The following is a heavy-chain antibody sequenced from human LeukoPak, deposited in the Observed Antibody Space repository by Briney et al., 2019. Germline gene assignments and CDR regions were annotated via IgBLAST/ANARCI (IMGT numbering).Heavy chain of an antibody. CDR2: VYPGDSDT. V-gene: IGHV5-51*01. D-gene: IGHD4-23*01. Sequence: GESLQISCEGSGYPFATYWIAWVRQMPGKGLEWMGIVYPGDSDTKYSPSFQGQVTISADKSIRTAYLQWSSLQASDTAMYYCVRREGNSNFDYWGQGTLVTVSS. J-gene: IGHJ4*02. CDR3: VRREGNSNFDY. CDR1: GYPFATYW.